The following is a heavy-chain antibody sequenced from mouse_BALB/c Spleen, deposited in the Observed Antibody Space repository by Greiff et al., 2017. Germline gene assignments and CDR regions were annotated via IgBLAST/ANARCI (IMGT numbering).Heavy chain of an antibody. CDR3: ARDYGSSYFDY. CDR2: INPSTGYT. V-gene: IGHV1-7*01. CDR1: GYTFTSYW. Sequence: VQLQQSGAELAKPGASVKMSCKASGYTFTSYWMHWVKQRPGQGLEWIGYINPSTGYTEYNQKFKDKATLTADKSSSTAYMQLSSLTSEDSAVYYCARDYGSSYFDYWGQGTTLTVSS. J-gene: IGHJ2*01. D-gene: IGHD1-1*01.